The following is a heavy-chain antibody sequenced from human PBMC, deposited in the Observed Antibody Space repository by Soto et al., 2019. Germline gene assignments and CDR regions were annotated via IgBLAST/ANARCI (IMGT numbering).Heavy chain of an antibody. V-gene: IGHV3-23*01. CDR2: ISSSGGST. CDR1: GFTFSSYA. Sequence: EVQLLESGGGLVQPGGSLRLSCATSGFTFSSYAMNWVRQAPGKGLEWVSGISSSGGSTFYADSVKGRFTISRDNSKNMLYLQMNSLRVDDTAVYYCAKDRYYDNTGYGDYWGQGTLVTVSS. D-gene: IGHD3-22*01. J-gene: IGHJ4*02. CDR3: AKDRYYDNTGYGDY.